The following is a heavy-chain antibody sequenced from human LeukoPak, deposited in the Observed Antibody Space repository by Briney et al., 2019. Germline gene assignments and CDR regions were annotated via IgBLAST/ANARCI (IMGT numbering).Heavy chain of an antibody. CDR1: GGSISSHY. D-gene: IGHD1-14*01. V-gene: IGHV4-59*11. CDR3: ASTGPSSHRGAFDI. J-gene: IGHJ3*02. Sequence: SETLSLTCTVSGGSISSHYWSWIRQPPGKGLEWIGYIYYSGSTNYNPSLKSRVTISVDTSKNQFSLKLSSVTAADTAGYYCASTGPSSHRGAFDIWGQGTMVTVSS. CDR2: IYYSGST.